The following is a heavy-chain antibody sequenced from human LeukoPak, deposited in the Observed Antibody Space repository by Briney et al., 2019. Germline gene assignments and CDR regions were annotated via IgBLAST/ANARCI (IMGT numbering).Heavy chain of an antibody. CDR3: AKALWYRSGWYGFDY. V-gene: IGHV3-23*01. Sequence: PGGSLRLSCAASGFTFTIYAMSWVRQAPGKGLEWVSAISGSGGSTYYADSVKGRFTISRDNSKNTLYLQMNSLRAGDTAVYYCAKALWYRSGWYGFDYWGQGTLVTVSS. CDR1: GFTFTIYA. D-gene: IGHD6-19*01. CDR2: ISGSGGST. J-gene: IGHJ4*02.